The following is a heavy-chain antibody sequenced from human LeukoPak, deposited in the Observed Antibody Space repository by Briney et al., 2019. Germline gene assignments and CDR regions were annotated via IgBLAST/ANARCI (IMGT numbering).Heavy chain of an antibody. CDR2: NSCSDGHT. Sequence: SLRLSSAASGFTSSDYALNWVRQAPLEGLEWISGNSCSDGHTFYTDSVKGRFTLSRDNSKNTLYFQMNYLSAEHTALYYCSKVPWVGTITWGQGTLVIVSS. V-gene: IGHV3-23*01. CDR3: SKVPWVGTIT. CDR1: GFTSSDYA. D-gene: IGHD1-26*01. J-gene: IGHJ4*02.